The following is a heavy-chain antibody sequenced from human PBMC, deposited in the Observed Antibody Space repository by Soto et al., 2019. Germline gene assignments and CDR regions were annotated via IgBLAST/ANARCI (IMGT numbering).Heavy chain of an antibody. Sequence: GGSLRLSCAASGFTFSSYGMHWVRQAPGKGLEWVAVIWYDGSNKYYADSVKGRFTISRDNSKNTLYLQMNSLRAEDTAVYYCARDRRGGSSWYSWFDPWGQGTLVTVSS. V-gene: IGHV3-33*01. CDR1: GFTFSSYG. CDR3: ARDRRGGSSWYSWFDP. D-gene: IGHD6-13*01. CDR2: IWYDGSNK. J-gene: IGHJ5*02.